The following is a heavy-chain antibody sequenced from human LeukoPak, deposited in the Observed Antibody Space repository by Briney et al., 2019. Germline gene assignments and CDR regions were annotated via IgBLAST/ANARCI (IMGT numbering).Heavy chain of an antibody. CDR1: GYTFTSYY. J-gene: IGHJ4*02. V-gene: IGHV1-46*01. CDR2: INPSGGSA. D-gene: IGHD2-8*01. CDR3: AREESMGYYFDY. Sequence: ASVKVSCKASGYTFTSYYMHWVRQAPGQGLEWMGIINPSGGSASYAQKFQGRVTMTRDTSTSTVYMELSSLRSEDTAVYYCAREESMGYYFDYWGQGTLVTVSS.